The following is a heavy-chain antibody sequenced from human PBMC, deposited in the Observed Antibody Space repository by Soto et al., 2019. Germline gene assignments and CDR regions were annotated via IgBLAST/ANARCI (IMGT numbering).Heavy chain of an antibody. CDR1: GFTFSSYE. Sequence: VQLVESGGDLVQPGGSLRLSCAASGFTFSSYEMNWVRQAPGKGLEWVSYISSTGTSMDYADSVKGRFTISRDNAKNSMPLELNSLGDEDTAVYYCAREAPLIGFWGQGTLVSVSA. CDR2: ISSTGTSM. V-gene: IGHV3-48*03. J-gene: IGHJ4*02. CDR3: AREAPLIGF.